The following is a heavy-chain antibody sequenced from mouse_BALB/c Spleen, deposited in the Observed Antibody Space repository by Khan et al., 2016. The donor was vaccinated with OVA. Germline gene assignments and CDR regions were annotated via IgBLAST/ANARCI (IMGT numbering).Heavy chain of an antibody. CDR2: IDPPNDDS. Sequence: VQLKQSGAELVKPGASVKLSCSASGFNIKDTYIHWMKQRPEQGLEWIGRIDPPNDDSKYGPKFQAKATLTADTSSNPAYLQLSSLTSEDTAVYYCATLDGNPVAFWGQGTLVSVSA. D-gene: IGHD2-1*01. J-gene: IGHJ3*01. CDR1: GFNIKDTY. CDR3: ATLDGNPVAF. V-gene: IGHV14-3*02.